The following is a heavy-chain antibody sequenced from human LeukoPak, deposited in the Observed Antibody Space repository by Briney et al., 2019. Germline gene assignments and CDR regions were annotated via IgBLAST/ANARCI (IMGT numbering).Heavy chain of an antibody. Sequence: GGSLRLSCAASGFTFTNYWMSWVRQAPGKGLEWVANIKEDGSEKYYVDSVKGRFTISRDNSKNTLYLQMNSLRAEDTAVYYCARDNSGRYGGIVYYYYGMDVWGQGTTVTVSS. D-gene: IGHD4-23*01. CDR3: ARDNSGRYGGIVYYYYGMDV. J-gene: IGHJ6*02. CDR2: IKEDGSEK. V-gene: IGHV3-7*01. CDR1: GFTFTNYW.